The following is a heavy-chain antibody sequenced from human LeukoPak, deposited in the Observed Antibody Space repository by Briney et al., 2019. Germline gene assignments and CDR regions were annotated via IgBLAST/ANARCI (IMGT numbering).Heavy chain of an antibody. CDR1: GFTVSSNY. V-gene: IGHV3-53*01. Sequence: GGSLRLSCRASGFTVSSNYMSWVRQAPGKGLEWVSLLYASGSTYYIDSVKGRFTISRDNAKNTLYLQMNSLRAEDTAVYYCGRDLGGRSGYWGQGTLVTVSS. D-gene: IGHD1-26*01. CDR2: LYASGST. J-gene: IGHJ4*02. CDR3: GRDLGGRSGY.